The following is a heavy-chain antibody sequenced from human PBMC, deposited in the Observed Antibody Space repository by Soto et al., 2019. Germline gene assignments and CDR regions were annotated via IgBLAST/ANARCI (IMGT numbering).Heavy chain of an antibody. Sequence: GGSLRLSCAASGFTFSSYWMSWVRQAPGKGLEWVANIKQDGSEKYYVDSVKGRFTISRDNAKNSLYLQMNSLRAEDTAVYCCARDPGPYCTNGVSYTGDAFDIWGQGTMVTVSS. CDR1: GFTFSSYW. V-gene: IGHV3-7*03. D-gene: IGHD2-8*01. J-gene: IGHJ3*02. CDR3: ARDPGPYCTNGVSYTGDAFDI. CDR2: IKQDGSEK.